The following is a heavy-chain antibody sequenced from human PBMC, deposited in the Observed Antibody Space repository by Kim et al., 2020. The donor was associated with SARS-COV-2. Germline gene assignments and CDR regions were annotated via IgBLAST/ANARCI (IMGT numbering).Heavy chain of an antibody. CDR1: GGSISSGDYY. Sequence: SETLSLTCTVSGGSISSGDYYWSWIRQPPGKGLEWIGYIYYSGSTYYNPSLKSRVTISVDTSKNQFSLKLSSVTAADTAVYYCARGLAAATPLYDYWGQGTLVTVSS. CDR2: IYYSGST. D-gene: IGHD3-16*01. CDR3: ARGLAAATPLYDY. V-gene: IGHV4-30-4*01. J-gene: IGHJ4*02.